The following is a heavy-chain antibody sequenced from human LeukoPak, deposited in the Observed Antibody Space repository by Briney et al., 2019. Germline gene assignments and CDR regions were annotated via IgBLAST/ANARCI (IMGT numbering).Heavy chain of an antibody. V-gene: IGHV3-23*01. CDR2: ISGSGGST. Sequence: PGGSLRLSCAASGFTFSSYAMSWVRQAPGKGLEWVSAISGSGGSTYYADSVKGRFTISRDNSKNTLYLQMNSLRAEDTAVYYCAKDLRVVVAAKPTDYWGQGTLVTVSS. J-gene: IGHJ4*02. CDR1: GFTFSSYA. D-gene: IGHD2-15*01. CDR3: AKDLRVVVAAKPTDY.